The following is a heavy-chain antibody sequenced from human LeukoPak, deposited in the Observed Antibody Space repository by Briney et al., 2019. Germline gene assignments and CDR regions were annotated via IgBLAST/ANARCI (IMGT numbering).Heavy chain of an antibody. CDR2: INHSGST. J-gene: IGHJ4*02. CDR1: GGSFSGYY. Sequence: KPSETLSLTCAVYGGSFSGYYWSWIRQPPGEGLEWTGEINHSGSTNYNPSLKSRVTISVDTSKNQFSLKLSSVTAADTAVYYCARTRGMSYWGQGTLVTVSS. V-gene: IGHV4-34*01. D-gene: IGHD3-16*01. CDR3: ARTRGMSY.